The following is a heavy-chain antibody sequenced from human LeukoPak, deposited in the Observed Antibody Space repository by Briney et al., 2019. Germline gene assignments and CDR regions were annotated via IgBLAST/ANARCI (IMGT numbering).Heavy chain of an antibody. D-gene: IGHD5/OR15-5a*01. CDR3: ARDVSSRVRATDY. J-gene: IGHJ4*02. V-gene: IGHV3-48*03. CDR1: GFTFSSYE. CDR2: ISSSGSTI. Sequence: PGGSLRLSRAASGFTFSSYEMNCVRQAPGKGLEWVSYISSSGSTIYYADSVKGRFTISRDNAKNSLYLQMNSLRAEDTAVYYCARDVSSRVRATDYWGQGTLVTVSS.